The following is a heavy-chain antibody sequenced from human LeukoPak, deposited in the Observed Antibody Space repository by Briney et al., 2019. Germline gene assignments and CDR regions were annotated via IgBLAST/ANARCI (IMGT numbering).Heavy chain of an antibody. CDR3: AKDYAVGSIDY. Sequence: GGSLRLSCAASGFTFYSYAMSWVRQAPGKGLEWVSSISRSGESTFYADSVRGRFTISRDNSKNTVSLQMESLRAEDTALYYCAKDYAVGSIDYWGQGTLVTVSS. CDR1: GFTFYSYA. J-gene: IGHJ4*02. D-gene: IGHD3-16*01. V-gene: IGHV3-23*01. CDR2: ISRSGEST.